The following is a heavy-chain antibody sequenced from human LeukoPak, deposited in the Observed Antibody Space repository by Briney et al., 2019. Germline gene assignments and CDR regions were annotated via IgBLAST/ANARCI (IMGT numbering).Heavy chain of an antibody. J-gene: IGHJ6*04. Sequence: AGGSLRLSCAASGFIFIGYGMHWVRQAPGKGPEWVAFIRPDGHNKYYADSAKGRFMISRDNSKNTVDLQMNSLRGDDTAMYYCAKEGAASWDVDVWGKGTTVTVSS. D-gene: IGHD3-3*02. CDR1: GFIFIGYG. CDR3: AKEGAASWDVDV. V-gene: IGHV3-30*02. CDR2: IRPDGHNK.